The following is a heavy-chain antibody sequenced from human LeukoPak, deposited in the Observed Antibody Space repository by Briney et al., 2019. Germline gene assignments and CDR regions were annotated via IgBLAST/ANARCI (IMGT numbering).Heavy chain of an antibody. CDR3: ARLDDSSGYYFDC. D-gene: IGHD3-22*01. J-gene: IGHJ4*02. CDR2: IYYSGST. V-gene: IGHV4-39*01. Sequence: KSSETLSLTCTVSGGSISSSSYYWGWIRQPPGKGLEWIGSIYYSGSTYYNPSLKSRVTISVDTSKNQFSLKLSSVTAADTAVYYCARLDDSSGYYFDCWGQGTLVTVSS. CDR1: GGSISSSSYY.